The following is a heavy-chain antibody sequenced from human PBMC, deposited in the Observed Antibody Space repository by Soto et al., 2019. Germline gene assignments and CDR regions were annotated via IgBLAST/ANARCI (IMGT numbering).Heavy chain of an antibody. V-gene: IGHV3-74*01. Sequence: EVQLVESGGGLVQPGGSLRLSCSASGFSFSRYWMHWDRQVPGKGLQWVSRINSDGTTTDYGASVKGRFTVSRDNGKSTLYLQINSLRVEDTSVYYCARETDFSSGVTHYWGQGTLVTVSS. CDR1: GFSFSRYW. D-gene: IGHD3-22*01. J-gene: IGHJ4*02. CDR2: INSDGTTT. CDR3: ARETDFSSGVTHY.